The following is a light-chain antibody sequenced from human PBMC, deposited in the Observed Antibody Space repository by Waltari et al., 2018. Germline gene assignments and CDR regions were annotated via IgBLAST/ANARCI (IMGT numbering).Light chain of an antibody. CDR2: YDD. Sequence: QSVLTQPPSVSGAPRERVPIPCSGSSSKLGRTPVEWYQQLPGRAPKLVIHYDDLLPSGVSDRFSGSKSGTSASLAISGLQSEDEADYYCAAWDDSLNGPVFGGGTKLTVL. J-gene: IGLJ2*01. CDR3: AAWDDSLNGPV. V-gene: IGLV1-36*01. CDR1: SSKLGRTP.